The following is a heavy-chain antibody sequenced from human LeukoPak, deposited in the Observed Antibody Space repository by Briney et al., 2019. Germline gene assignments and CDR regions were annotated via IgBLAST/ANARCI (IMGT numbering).Heavy chain of an antibody. Sequence: GGSLRLSCAASGFTFSSYAMSWVRQAPGKGLEWVSGINWNGGSTGYADSVKGRFTISRDNARNSLYLQMNSLRAEDTALYFCARGGYSDSDLYYSGMDVWGQGTTVTVSS. V-gene: IGHV3-20*04. CDR1: GFTFSSYA. J-gene: IGHJ6*02. CDR3: ARGGYSDSDLYYSGMDV. CDR2: INWNGGST. D-gene: IGHD5-12*01.